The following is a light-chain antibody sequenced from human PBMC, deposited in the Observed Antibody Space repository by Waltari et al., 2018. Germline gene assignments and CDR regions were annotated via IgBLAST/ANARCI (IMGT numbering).Light chain of an antibody. V-gene: IGKV3-20*01. J-gene: IGKJ1*01. CDR3: QHYVRLPAT. Sequence: EVVLTQSPGPLSLSPGARATLSCRASQGVRGSLAWYQQKAGQAPRLLIYGASSRATGIPDRFSGSGSGTDFSLTISRLEPEDFAVYYCQHYVRLPATFGQGTKVEI. CDR2: GAS. CDR1: QGVRGS.